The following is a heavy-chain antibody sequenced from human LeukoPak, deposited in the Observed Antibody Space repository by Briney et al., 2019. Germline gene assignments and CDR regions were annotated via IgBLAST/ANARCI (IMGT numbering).Heavy chain of an antibody. D-gene: IGHD3-10*01. CDR1: GDSLSSYY. J-gene: IGHJ4*02. CDR3: ARRNFGSGSYDY. V-gene: IGHV4-59*08. CDR2: IYYSGST. Sequence: SETLSLTCTVSGDSLSSYYWSWIRQPPGKGLEWIGYIYYSGSTNYNPSLKSRVTISVDTSKNQFSLKLNSMTAADTAVCYCARRNFGSGSYDYWGQGTLVTVSS.